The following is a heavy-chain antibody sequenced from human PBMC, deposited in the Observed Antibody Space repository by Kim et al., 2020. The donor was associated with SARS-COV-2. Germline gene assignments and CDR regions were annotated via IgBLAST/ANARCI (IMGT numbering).Heavy chain of an antibody. J-gene: IGHJ6*02. CDR1: GGSISSSSYY. Sequence: SETLSLTCTVSGGSISSSSYYWGWIRQPPGKGLEWIGSNYYSGSTYYNPSLKSRVTISVDTSKNQFSLKLSSVTAADTAVYYCASPYYDILTGYYTPSYGMDVWGQGTTVTVSS. V-gene: IGHV4-39*01. CDR3: ASPYYDILTGYYTPSYGMDV. D-gene: IGHD3-9*01. CDR2: NYYSGST.